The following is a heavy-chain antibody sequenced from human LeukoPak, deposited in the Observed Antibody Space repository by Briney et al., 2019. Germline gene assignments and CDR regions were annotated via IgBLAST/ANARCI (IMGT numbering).Heavy chain of an antibody. CDR2: TSYDGVFK. V-gene: IGHV3-30-3*01. D-gene: IGHD3-10*01. CDR3: ARAEFHYYYMDV. J-gene: IGHJ6*03. Sequence: GRSLRLSCAASGFTFSRFAMHWVRQAPGKGLEWVAVTSYDGVFKYYADSVKGRFTISRDHSKNTLYLQMNSLRVEDTAVYYCARAEFHYYYMDVWGKETTVTVSS. CDR1: GFTFSRFA.